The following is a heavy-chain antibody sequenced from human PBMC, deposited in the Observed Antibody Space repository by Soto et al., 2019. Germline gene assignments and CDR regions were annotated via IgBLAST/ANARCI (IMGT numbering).Heavy chain of an antibody. D-gene: IGHD6-13*01. V-gene: IGHV1-18*04. J-gene: IGHJ6*02. Sequence: QVQLVQSGAEVKKPGASVKVSCKASGYTFTSYGISWVRQAPGQGLEWMGWISAYNGNTNYAQKLQGIVTMTTDTSTRTAYMELRSLRSDDTAADYCSRARYSSSWYGRVYYYYGMDVWGRGTTVSVPS. CDR2: ISAYNGNT. CDR1: GYTFTSYG. CDR3: SRARYSSSWYGRVYYYYGMDV.